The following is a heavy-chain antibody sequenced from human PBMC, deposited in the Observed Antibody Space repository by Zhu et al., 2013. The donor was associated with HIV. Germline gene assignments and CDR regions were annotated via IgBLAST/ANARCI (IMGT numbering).Heavy chain of an antibody. J-gene: IGHJ4*02. CDR3: ARGAGYDSSGYYNDY. D-gene: IGHD3-22*01. CDR2: INLNSGGT. V-gene: IGHV1-2*02. Sequence: QVQLVQSGAEVKKPGASVKVSCKASGYIFTGYYMHWVRQAPGQGLEWMGWINLNSGGTNYAQKFQGRVTMTRDTSISTAYMELYRLRSDDTAVYYCARGAGYDSSGYYNDYWGQGTLVTVSS. CDR1: GYIFTGYY.